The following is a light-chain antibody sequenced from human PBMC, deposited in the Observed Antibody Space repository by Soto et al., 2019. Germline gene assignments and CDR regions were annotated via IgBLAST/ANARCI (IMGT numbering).Light chain of an antibody. CDR1: QSINNR. Sequence: IQMTQSPSTLSASIGDRVTITCRASQSINNRLAWYQQMPGKAPNLLIYDASTLESGVPSRFRGSGSETEFTLTISGLQPDDFATYYCQHYNSYSEAFGQGTKVDIK. CDR3: QHYNSYSEA. CDR2: DAS. J-gene: IGKJ1*01. V-gene: IGKV1-5*01.